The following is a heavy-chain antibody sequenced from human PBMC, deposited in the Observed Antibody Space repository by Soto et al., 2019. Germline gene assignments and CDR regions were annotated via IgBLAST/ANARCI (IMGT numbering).Heavy chain of an antibody. CDR3: ARNGDGHHDFLDY. J-gene: IGHJ4*02. V-gene: IGHV3-7*01. CDR2: INQDGNED. CDR1: GFTFSSYW. Sequence: VGSLRLSCAASGFTFSSYWMNWVRQAPGKGLEWVANINQDGNEDNLLDSVKGRFTISRDNAKNSLFLQMNSLRVDDTAVYYCARNGDGHHDFLDYCGQGALVTVYS. D-gene: IGHD2-21*02.